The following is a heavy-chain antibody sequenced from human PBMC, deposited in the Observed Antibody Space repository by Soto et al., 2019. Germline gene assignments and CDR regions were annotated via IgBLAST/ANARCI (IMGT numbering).Heavy chain of an antibody. J-gene: IGHJ4*02. CDR2: IYYSGST. CDR3: ARTLYGDYYFPTSHVPYNY. D-gene: IGHD4-17*01. CDR1: GGSISSSSYY. Sequence: SETLSLTCTVSGGSISSSSYYWGWIRQPPGKGLEWIGSIYYSGSTYYNPSLKSRVTISVDTSKNQFSLKLSSVTAADTAVYYCARTLYGDYYFPTSHVPYNYWGQGTLVTVSS. V-gene: IGHV4-39*01.